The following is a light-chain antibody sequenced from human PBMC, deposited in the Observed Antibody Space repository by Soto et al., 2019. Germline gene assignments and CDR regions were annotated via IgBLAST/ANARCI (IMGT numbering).Light chain of an antibody. CDR1: QSIRSY. V-gene: IGKV1-39*01. J-gene: IGKJ1*01. Sequence: DIQMTQSPSSLSASVGDRVTITCRASQSIRSYLNCYQQKPGKAPKLLIYAASSLQSGIPSRFSGSGSGTDLTLTISSLQPEDFATYYCQQSYSTPQTFGQGTKVEIK. CDR2: AAS. CDR3: QQSYSTPQT.